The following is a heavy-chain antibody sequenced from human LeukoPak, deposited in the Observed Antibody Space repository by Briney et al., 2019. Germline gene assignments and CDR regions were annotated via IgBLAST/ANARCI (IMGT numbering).Heavy chain of an antibody. D-gene: IGHD6-13*01. V-gene: IGHV3-7*01. J-gene: IGHJ4*02. CDR3: ATSRYSSSWYYFDY. CDR2: IKQDGSEK. CDR1: GFTFSSYW. Sequence: GGSLRLSCAASGFTFSSYWMSWVRQAPGKGLEWVADIKQDGSEKYYVDSVKGRFTISRDNAKNSLYLQMNSLRAEDTAVYYCATSRYSSSWYYFDYWGQGTLVTVSS.